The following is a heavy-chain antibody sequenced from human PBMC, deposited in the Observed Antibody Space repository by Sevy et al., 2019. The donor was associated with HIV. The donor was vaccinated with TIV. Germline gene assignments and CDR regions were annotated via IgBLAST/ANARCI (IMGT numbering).Heavy chain of an antibody. D-gene: IGHD6-25*01. Sequence: ASVKVSCKVSGYTLSEFSMHWVRQAPGKGLEWMGGFDPEDGETIYAQKFQGRASMTEDTSTDTAYMELSSLISEDTAVYYCATPPTPWGGSFDYWGQGTLVTVSS. CDR2: FDPEDGET. CDR1: GYTLSEFS. V-gene: IGHV1-24*01. J-gene: IGHJ4*02. CDR3: ATPPTPWGGSFDY.